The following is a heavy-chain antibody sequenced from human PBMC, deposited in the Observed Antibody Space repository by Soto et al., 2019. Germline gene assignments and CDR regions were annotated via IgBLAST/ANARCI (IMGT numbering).Heavy chain of an antibody. D-gene: IGHD3-3*01. J-gene: IGHJ4*02. V-gene: IGHV3-33*01. CDR1: GFIFSSYA. CDR2: IWNDESKK. Sequence: GGSLRLSCAASGFIFSSYAMHWVRQAPGKGLEWVAVIWNDESKKYYGDSVKGRFTISRDNSKNTLYLQMNILRAEDTAIYYCARASEDITIFGVLIPYFDFWGQGTLVTVSS. CDR3: ARASEDITIFGVLIPYFDF.